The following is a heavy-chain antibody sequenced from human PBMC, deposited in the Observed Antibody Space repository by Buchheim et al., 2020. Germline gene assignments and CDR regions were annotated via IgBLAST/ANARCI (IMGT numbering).Heavy chain of an antibody. D-gene: IGHD6-25*01. Sequence: EVQLVESGGGLIQPGGSLRLSCAASGFTFSRFXMHWVRQAPGKGLVWVSRIDEYGTITNYADSVKGRFTXSRDNARNTLYLQMNSLRVEDTAVYYCVRDLVGGSDYWGQGIL. J-gene: IGHJ4*02. V-gene: IGHV3-74*01. CDR3: VRDLVGGSDY. CDR1: GFTFSRFX. CDR2: IDEYGTIT.